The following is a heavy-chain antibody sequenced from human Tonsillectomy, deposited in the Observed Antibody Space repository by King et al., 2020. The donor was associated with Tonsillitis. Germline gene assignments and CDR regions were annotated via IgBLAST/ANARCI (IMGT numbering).Heavy chain of an antibody. D-gene: IGHD5-24*01. CDR1: GDSVSSNSAA. Sequence: QVQLPQSGPGLVKPSQTLSLTCALSGDSVSSNSAAWNWIRQSPSRGLEWLGTTYYRSKWYNDYELSVKSRMTISPDTSKNQFSLHLNSVTPEDTAVYYCARGALWLHDSNYFDYWGQGTLITVSS. CDR2: TYYRSKWYN. V-gene: IGHV6-1*01. CDR3: ARGALWLHDSNYFDY. J-gene: IGHJ4*02.